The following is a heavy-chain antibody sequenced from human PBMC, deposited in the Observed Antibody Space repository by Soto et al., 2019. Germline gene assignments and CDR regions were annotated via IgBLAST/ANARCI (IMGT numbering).Heavy chain of an antibody. CDR3: ARVPAMRYYYYGMDV. CDR2: INPNSGGT. V-gene: IGHV1-2*04. Sequence: ASVKVSCKASGYTFTGYYMHWVRQAPGQGLEWMGWINPNSGGTNYAQKFQGWVTMTRDTSISTAYMELSRLRSDDTSVYYCARVPAMRYYYYGMDVWGQGTTVTVSS. CDR1: GYTFTGYY. D-gene: IGHD2-2*01. J-gene: IGHJ6*02.